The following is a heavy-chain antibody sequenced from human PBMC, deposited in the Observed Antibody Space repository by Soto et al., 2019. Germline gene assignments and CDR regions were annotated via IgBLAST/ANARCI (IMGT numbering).Heavy chain of an antibody. CDR1: GYSFTNYW. Sequence: GESLKISCKGSGYSFTNYWIGWVRQMPGKGLEWMGIIYPGDSDTRYSPSFQGQVTISADRSISTAYLRWSSLKASDTAIFYCAKLSGSSTNYGDYYYYDMDVWRQGTTVTVSS. CDR2: IYPGDSDT. V-gene: IGHV5-51*01. CDR3: AKLSGSSTNYGDYYYYDMDV. J-gene: IGHJ6*02. D-gene: IGHD2-2*01.